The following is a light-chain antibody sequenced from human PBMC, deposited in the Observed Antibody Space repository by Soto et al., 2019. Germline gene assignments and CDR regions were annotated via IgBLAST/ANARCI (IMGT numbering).Light chain of an antibody. CDR3: CLSPGSLTWL. Sequence: QSVLTQPRSVSGSPGQSVTISCTATGSDVGDSSHVSWYQLHPGKAPKLMIYEVNNRPSGVPDRFSGSKSGSTASLTISGRQAEDEAEYYCCLSPGSLTWLFGGGTQLPVL. CDR2: EVN. V-gene: IGLV2-11*01. J-gene: IGLJ3*02. CDR1: GSDVGDSSH.